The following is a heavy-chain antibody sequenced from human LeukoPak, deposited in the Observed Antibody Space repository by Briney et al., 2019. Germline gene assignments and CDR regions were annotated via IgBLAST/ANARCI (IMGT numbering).Heavy chain of an antibody. V-gene: IGHV3-53*01. CDR2: LYSGSDT. J-gene: IGHJ2*01. Sequence: GGSLRLSCAASGFTVSTDYMHWVRQAPGKGLEGVSILYSGSDTYYADSVKGRFTISRDSSKNILSLQMNNLRAEDTAVYYCARVGDHFHWYLDLWGRGTLVTVSS. CDR3: ARVGDHFHWYLDL. CDR1: GFTVSTDY. D-gene: IGHD3-10*01.